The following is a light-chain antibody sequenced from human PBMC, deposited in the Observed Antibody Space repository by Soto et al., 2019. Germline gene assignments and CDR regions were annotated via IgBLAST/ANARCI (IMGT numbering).Light chain of an antibody. Sequence: QSVLTQPPSVSAAPGQKVTISCSVSSSSIGNNYVSWYQQLPGTAPKLLIYDNNKRPSGIPDRFSGSKSATSATLGISGLQTGDEADYYCGTWDTNLSAVVFGGGIKLTVL. J-gene: IGLJ3*02. CDR3: GTWDTNLSAVV. CDR1: SSSIGNNY. V-gene: IGLV1-51*01. CDR2: DNN.